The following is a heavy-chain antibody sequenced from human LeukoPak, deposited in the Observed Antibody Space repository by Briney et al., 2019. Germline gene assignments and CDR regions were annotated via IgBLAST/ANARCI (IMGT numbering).Heavy chain of an antibody. V-gene: IGHV3-30*02. J-gene: IGHJ4*02. CDR1: GFSFSGYG. CDR2: IRYDGSNE. CDR3: AKEKKYYYDGSGYPGYDY. D-gene: IGHD3-22*01. Sequence: GGSLRLSCAASGFSFSGYGMHWVRQAPGKGLEWVAFIRYDGSNEYYADSVKGRFTISRDNSKNTLYLQMNSLRAEDTAVYYCAKEKKYYYDGSGYPGYDYWGQGTLVTVSS.